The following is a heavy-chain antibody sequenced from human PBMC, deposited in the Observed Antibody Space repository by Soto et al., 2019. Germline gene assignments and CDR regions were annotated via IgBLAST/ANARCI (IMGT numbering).Heavy chain of an antibody. V-gene: IGHV1-69*02. CDR3: ALRTGNWKPLAD. CDR1: GGTTSRYT. D-gene: IGHD1-1*01. J-gene: IGHJ4*02. CDR2: IVPMIGKV. Sequence: QVQLVQSGAEVEKPGSSVKVSCKVSGGTTSRYTIGWVRQAPGQGLQWMGNIVPMIGKVDYAQTFQDRVTPTADKSTRTAYMELSRLRSEDTAVYFWALRTGNWKPLADWGQGTLVTVSS.